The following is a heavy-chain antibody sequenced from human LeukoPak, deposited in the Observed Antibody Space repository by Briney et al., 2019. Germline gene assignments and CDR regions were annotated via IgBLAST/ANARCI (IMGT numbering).Heavy chain of an antibody. CDR3: ARDQGSSDY. CDR2: ISSSSTTI. CDR1: GFTFSSYS. J-gene: IGHJ4*02. V-gene: IGHV3-48*04. Sequence: PGGSLRLSCAASGFTFSSYSMNWVRQAPGKGLEWVSYISSSSTTIYYADSVKGRFTISRDNAKNSLYLQMNSLRAEDTAVYYCARDQGSSDYWGQGTLVTVSS.